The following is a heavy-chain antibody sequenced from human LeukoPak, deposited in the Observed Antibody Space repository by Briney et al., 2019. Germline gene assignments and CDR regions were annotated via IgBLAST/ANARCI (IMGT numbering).Heavy chain of an antibody. J-gene: IGHJ2*01. V-gene: IGHV1-24*01. CDR3: ATERGTGTSLRSYWYFDL. D-gene: IGHD1-7*01. CDR2: FDPEDGET. Sequence: GASVKVSCKLSVYTLTELSMHWVRQAPGKGLEWMGGFDPEDGETIYAQKFQGRVTMTEDTYTDTAYMELSSMRSEDTAVYYCATERGTGTSLRSYWYFDLWGRGTLVTVSS. CDR1: VYTLTELS.